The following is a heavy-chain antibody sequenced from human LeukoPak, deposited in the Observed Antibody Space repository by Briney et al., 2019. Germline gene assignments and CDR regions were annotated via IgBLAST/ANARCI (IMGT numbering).Heavy chain of an antibody. V-gene: IGHV1-2*02. CDR3: ARDIRGSYDY. J-gene: IGHJ4*02. CDR2: INPKSGAT. CDR1: GYTFTDYY. D-gene: IGHD1-26*01. Sequence: ASVKVSCKASGYTFTDYYLHWMRQAPGQGLEWMGRINPKSGATSYAQKFQGRVTMTRDTSISTAYMELSGLTSDDTAVYSCARDIRGSYDYWGQGTVVTVSS.